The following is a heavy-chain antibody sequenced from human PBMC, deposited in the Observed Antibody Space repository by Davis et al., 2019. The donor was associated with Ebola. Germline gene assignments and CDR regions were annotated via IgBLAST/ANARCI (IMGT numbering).Heavy chain of an antibody. V-gene: IGHV3-15*01. CDR3: TSGYSSSHQGFNDY. Sequence: GGSLRLSCAASGFTFSSYAMSWVRQAPGKGLEWVGRIKSKSDGGTTDYAAPVKGRFTISRDDSKNTLYLQMNSLKTEDTAVYYCTSGYSSSHQGFNDYWGQGTLVTVSS. D-gene: IGHD6-13*01. CDR2: IKSKSDGGTT. J-gene: IGHJ4*02. CDR1: GFTFSSYA.